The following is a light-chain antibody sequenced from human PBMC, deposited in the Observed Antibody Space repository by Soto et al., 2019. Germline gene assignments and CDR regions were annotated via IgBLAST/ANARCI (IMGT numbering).Light chain of an antibody. V-gene: IGLV2-14*01. CDR1: TSDVGGYNY. CDR3: SSYTHTHALRGVV. Sequence: QSALTQPASVSGSPGQSITISCTGTTSDVGGYNYVSWYQQYPGKAPQLIISEVTNRPSGVSSRFSASKSGSTASLTISGLQAEDEADYYCSSYTHTHALRGVVFGGGTKLTVL. J-gene: IGLJ2*01. CDR2: EVT.